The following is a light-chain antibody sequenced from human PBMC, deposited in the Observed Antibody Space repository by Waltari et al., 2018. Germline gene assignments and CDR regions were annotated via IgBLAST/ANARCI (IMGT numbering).Light chain of an antibody. CDR1: QSISRY. CDR3: QNHERLPAT. J-gene: IGKJ1*01. V-gene: IGKV3-20*01. CDR2: GAS. Sequence: EVVLTQSPGTLSLYPGERATLFCRASQSISRYLVWYQQRPGQAPRLLIYGASIRAAGIPDRFSGSGSGTDFTLSISRLEPEDFAVYYCQNHERLPATFGQGTRVEIK.